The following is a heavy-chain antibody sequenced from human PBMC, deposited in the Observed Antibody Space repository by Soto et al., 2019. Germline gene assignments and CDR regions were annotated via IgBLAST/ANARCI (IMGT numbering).Heavy chain of an antibody. J-gene: IGHJ4*02. V-gene: IGHV3-23*01. CDR2: ISNGGDNK. CDR1: GFTFPNYA. D-gene: IGHD6-13*01. Sequence: HPGGSLRLSCAASGFTFPNYAMTWVRQAPGMGLEWVASISNGGDNKFYASSMKGRFTISRDNSKDTLYLQIDSLRAEDTAVYYCARPSISAAGTYWGQGTLVTVSS. CDR3: ARPSISAAGTY.